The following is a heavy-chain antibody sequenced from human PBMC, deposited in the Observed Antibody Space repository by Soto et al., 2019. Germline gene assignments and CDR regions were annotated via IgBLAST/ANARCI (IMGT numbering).Heavy chain of an antibody. D-gene: IGHD6-13*01. CDR3: ASTYTTSWYWFDP. V-gene: IGHV2-26*04. CDR1: GFSLSNAGLG. J-gene: IGHJ5*02. CDR2: IFSNDEK. Sequence: QVTVKESGPVLVKPTETLTLTCTVSGFSLSNAGLGVSCIRQSPGKALEWLAHIFSNDEKSYSTSLKSRLTISKDTSKSQVVITMTNMDTVDTATYYCASTYTTSWYWFDPWGQGTLVTVSS.